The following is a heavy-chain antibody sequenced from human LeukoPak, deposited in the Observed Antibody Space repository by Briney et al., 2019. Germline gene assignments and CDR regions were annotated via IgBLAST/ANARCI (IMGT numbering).Heavy chain of an antibody. CDR1: GFIFSSYG. V-gene: IGHV3-21*06. D-gene: IGHD1-26*01. CDR3: ARDPYSGNYGAYYYYYMDV. CDR2: ITSSSSYI. Sequence: GGSLRLSCAASGFIFSSYGMNWVRQAPGKGLEWVSSITSSSSYIYYADSVKGRFTISRDNAKNSLYLQMDSLRVEDTAEYYCARDPYSGNYGAYYYYYMDVWGKGTTVTVSS. J-gene: IGHJ6*03.